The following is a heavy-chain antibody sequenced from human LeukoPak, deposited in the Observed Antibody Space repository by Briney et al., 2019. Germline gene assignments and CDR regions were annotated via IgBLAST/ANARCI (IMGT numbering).Heavy chain of an antibody. CDR3: ARGVVAPDT. Sequence: GGSLRLSCVGSGFTFSSSWIHWVRQVPGKGLVWVSRLNTDGSNTAYADSVEGRFTLSSDNAKNTVYLQMNSLRDDDTGLCYCARGVVAPDTWGQGTLVIVSS. CDR2: LNTDGSNT. D-gene: IGHD2-15*01. CDR1: GFTFSSSW. V-gene: IGHV3-74*01. J-gene: IGHJ4*02.